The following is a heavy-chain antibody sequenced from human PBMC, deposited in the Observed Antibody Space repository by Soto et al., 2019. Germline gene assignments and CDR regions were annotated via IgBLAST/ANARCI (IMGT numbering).Heavy chain of an antibody. CDR2: ISYDGSNK. D-gene: IGHD2-15*01. Sequence: PGGSLRLSCAASGFTFSSYGMHWVRQAPGKGLEWVAVISYDGSNKYYADSVKGRFTISRDNSKNTLYLQMNSLRAEDTAVYYCANGYCSGGTCYSVHRNWFDPWGQGTLVTVSS. V-gene: IGHV3-30*18. CDR3: ANGYCSGGTCYSVHRNWFDP. CDR1: GFTFSSYG. J-gene: IGHJ5*02.